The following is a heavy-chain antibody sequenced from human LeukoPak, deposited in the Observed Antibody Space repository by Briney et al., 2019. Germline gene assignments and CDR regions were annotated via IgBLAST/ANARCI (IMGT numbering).Heavy chain of an antibody. J-gene: IGHJ4*02. D-gene: IGHD3-22*01. CDR2: IYWDDDK. CDR3: AHRWGNYDSSGYYYDY. Sequence: SGPTLVKPTQTLTLTCTFSGFSLSTSGVGVGWIRQPPGKALEWLALIYWDDDKRYSPSLKSRLTITKDTSKNQVVLTMTNMDPVDTATYYCAHRWGNYDSSGYYYDYWGQGTLVTVSS. CDR1: GFSLSTSGVG. V-gene: IGHV2-5*02.